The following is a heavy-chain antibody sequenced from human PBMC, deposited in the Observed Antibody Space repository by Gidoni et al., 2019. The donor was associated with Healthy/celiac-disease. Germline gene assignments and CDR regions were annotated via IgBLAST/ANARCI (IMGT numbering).Heavy chain of an antibody. Sequence: QVQLVQSGAEVKKPGSSVKVSCKASGGTFSSYAISWVRQAPGQGLEWMGGIIPICGTANYAQKFQGRVTITADKSTSTAYMELSSLRSEDTAVYYCARDWYREGYYYYGMDVWGQGTTVTVSS. CDR2: IIPICGTA. CDR3: ARDWYREGYYYYGMDV. D-gene: IGHD3-10*01. CDR1: GGTFSSYA. V-gene: IGHV1-69*06. J-gene: IGHJ6*02.